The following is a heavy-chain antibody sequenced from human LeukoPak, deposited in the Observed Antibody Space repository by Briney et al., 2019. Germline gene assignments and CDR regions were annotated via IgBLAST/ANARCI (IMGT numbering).Heavy chain of an antibody. D-gene: IGHD5-18*01. CDR2: IYTSGST. CDR3: ASWGYSYGDAFDI. CDR1: GGSISSYY. Sequence: SETLSLTCTVSGGSISSYYWSWIRQPAGKGLEWTGRIYTSGSTNYNPSLKSRVTMSVDTSKNQFSLKLSSVTAADTAVYYCASWGYSYGDAFDIWGQGTMVTVSS. V-gene: IGHV4-4*07. J-gene: IGHJ3*02.